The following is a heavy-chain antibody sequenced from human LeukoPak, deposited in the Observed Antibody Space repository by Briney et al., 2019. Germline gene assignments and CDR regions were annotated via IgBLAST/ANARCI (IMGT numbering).Heavy chain of an antibody. CDR3: ARRRYYGSGSYYNLEYYFDY. CDR1: GYSFTSYW. J-gene: IGHJ4*02. Sequence: GASLQISCKGSGYSFTSYWIGWVRQMPGKGREWMGIIYPGDSDTRYSPSFQGQVTISADKSISTAYLQWSSLKASDTAMYYCARRRYYGSGSYYNLEYYFDYWGQGTLVTVSS. D-gene: IGHD3-10*01. V-gene: IGHV5-51*01. CDR2: IYPGDSDT.